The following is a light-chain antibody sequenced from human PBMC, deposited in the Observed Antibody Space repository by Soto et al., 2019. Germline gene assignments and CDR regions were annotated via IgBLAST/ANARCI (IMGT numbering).Light chain of an antibody. Sequence: QSVLTQPPSACGTPGQRVTISCSGSSSNIGSNTVNWYQQLPGTAPKLVIYSNNQRPSGVPDRFSGSKSGTSASLAISGLQSEDEADYYCVAWDDSLNGYVVFGGGTKVTVL. CDR1: SSNIGSNT. CDR2: SNN. V-gene: IGLV1-44*01. J-gene: IGLJ2*01. CDR3: VAWDDSLNGYVV.